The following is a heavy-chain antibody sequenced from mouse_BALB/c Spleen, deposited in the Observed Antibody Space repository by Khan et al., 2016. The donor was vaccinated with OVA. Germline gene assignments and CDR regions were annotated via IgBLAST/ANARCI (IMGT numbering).Heavy chain of an antibody. J-gene: IGHJ2*01. Sequence: EVQLQESGPGLVKPSQSLSLTCTVTGYSITSGYAWNWIRQFPGNKLEWMGYISYSGFTNYNPSLKSRIPITRDTSKNTFFLQLSSLTSEDTATYYWARSNYYGYYFDYWGQGATLTVSS. CDR1: GYSITSGYA. CDR3: ARSNYYGYYFDY. D-gene: IGHD1-1*01. CDR2: ISYSGFT. V-gene: IGHV3-2*02.